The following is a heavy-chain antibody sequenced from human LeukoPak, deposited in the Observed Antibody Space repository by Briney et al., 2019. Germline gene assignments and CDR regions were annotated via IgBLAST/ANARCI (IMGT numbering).Heavy chain of an antibody. Sequence: ASVKVSCKASGGTFSSYAISWVRQAPGQGLEWMGRIIPILGIANYAQKFQGRVTITADKSTSTAYMELSSLRSEDTAVYYCARVGYSAVVDSRGWYTYWGQGTLVTVSS. CDR1: GGTFSSYA. J-gene: IGHJ4*02. CDR3: ARVGYSAVVDSRGWYTY. D-gene: IGHD6-19*01. V-gene: IGHV1-69*04. CDR2: IIPILGIA.